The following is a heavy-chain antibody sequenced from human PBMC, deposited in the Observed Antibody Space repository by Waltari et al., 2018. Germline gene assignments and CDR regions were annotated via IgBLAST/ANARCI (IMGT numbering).Heavy chain of an antibody. V-gene: IGHV3-72*01. CDR2: SRAKANGYTT. CDR1: GFILSDHY. J-gene: IGHJ4*02. Sequence: QLVESGGGLVQPGGSLRLSCAVSGFILSDHYIDWIRQAPGKGLEVVVSSRAKANGYTTEYAASVKGRFTISRDDSKNSVYLQMNSLNIEDTAVYYCARSKAGAGNFDYWGQGALVTVSS. CDR3: ARSKAGAGNFDY. D-gene: IGHD1-26*01.